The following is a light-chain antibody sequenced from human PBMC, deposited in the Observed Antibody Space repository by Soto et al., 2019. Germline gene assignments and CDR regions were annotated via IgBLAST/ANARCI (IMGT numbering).Light chain of an antibody. CDR2: DVN. CDR3: SSFVTSGTYV. J-gene: IGLJ1*01. CDR1: SIDVGAHNY. V-gene: IGLV2-14*03. Sequence: QSALTQPASVSGSPGQSITISCTGTSIDVGAHNYVSWYQQHPDKAPKLILSDVNNRPSGVSSRFSGSKSGNTASLTISGLQAEDEADYFCSSFVTSGTYVFGSGTKVTVL.